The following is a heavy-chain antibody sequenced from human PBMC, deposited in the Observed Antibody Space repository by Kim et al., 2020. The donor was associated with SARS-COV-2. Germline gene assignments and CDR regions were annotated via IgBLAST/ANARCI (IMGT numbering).Heavy chain of an antibody. J-gene: IGHJ6*02. CDR3: ARGKYYDFWSGYYSYYYYGIDV. CDR1: GGSFSGYY. CDR2: INHSGST. D-gene: IGHD3-3*01. Sequence: SETLSLTCAVYGGSFSGYYWSWIRQPPGKGLEWIGEINHSGSTNYNPSLKSRVTISVDTSKNQFSLKLSSVTAADTAVYYCARGKYYDFWSGYYSYYYYGIDVWGQATTVTVYS. V-gene: IGHV4-34*01.